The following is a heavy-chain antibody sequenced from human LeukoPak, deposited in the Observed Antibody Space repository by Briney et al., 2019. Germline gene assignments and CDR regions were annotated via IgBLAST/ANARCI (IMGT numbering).Heavy chain of an antibody. V-gene: IGHV1-18*01. CDR3: ASLFPYDSSGYHPHGKVNHDY. CDR1: GYTFTSYG. J-gene: IGHJ4*02. CDR2: ISAYNGNT. D-gene: IGHD3-22*01. Sequence: ASVKVSCKASGYTFTSYGISWVRQAPGQGLEWMGWISAYNGNTSYAQKLQGRVTMTTDTSTSTAYMELRSLRSDDTAVYYCASLFPYDSSGYHPHGKVNHDYWGQGTLVTVSS.